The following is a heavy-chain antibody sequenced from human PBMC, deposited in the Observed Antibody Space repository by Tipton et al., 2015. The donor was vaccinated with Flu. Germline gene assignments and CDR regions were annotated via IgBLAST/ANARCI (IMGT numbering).Heavy chain of an antibody. D-gene: IGHD3-9*01. V-gene: IGHV4-34*01. CDR2: INHSGTI. CDR1: GGSFSGYY. J-gene: IGHJ4*02. CDR3: VAKYYDILTGYCRGNDH. Sequence: TLSLTCAVYGGSFSGYYWSWIRQPPGKGLEWIGEINHSGTINYNPSLKSRVTISVHTSKNQFSLRLNSVTAADTAVYYCVAKYYDILTGYCRGNDHWGEGTLVTVSS.